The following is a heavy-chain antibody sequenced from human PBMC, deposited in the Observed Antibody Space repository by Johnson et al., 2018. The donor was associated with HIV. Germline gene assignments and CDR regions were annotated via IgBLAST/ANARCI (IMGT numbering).Heavy chain of an antibody. D-gene: IGHD6-13*01. V-gene: IGHV3-33*06. CDR1: GFTFNSYG. J-gene: IGHJ3*02. CDR2: IWSAGSNK. Sequence: QVQLVESGGGVVQPGRSLRLSCAASGFTFNSYGMHWVRQAPGKWLEWVAVIWSAGSNKYYADSVKGRFTISRDNSKNTLYLQLNSLRAEDTAVYYCAKDPIKRQLVRDDAFDIWGQGTMVTVSS. CDR3: AKDPIKRQLVRDDAFDI.